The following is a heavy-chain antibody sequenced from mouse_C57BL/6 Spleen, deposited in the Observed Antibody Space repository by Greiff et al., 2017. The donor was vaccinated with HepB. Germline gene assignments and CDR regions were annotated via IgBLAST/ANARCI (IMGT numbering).Heavy chain of an antibody. V-gene: IGHV5-17*01. CDR3: ARGGQRWLPYAMDY. CDR1: GFTFSDYG. Sequence: EVKVVESGGGLVKPGGSLKLSCAASGFTFSDYGMHWVRQAPEKGLEWVAYISSGSSTIYYADTVKGRFTISRDNAKNTLFLQMTSLRSEDTAMYYCARGGQRWLPYAMDYWGQGTSVTVSS. CDR2: ISSGSSTI. J-gene: IGHJ4*01. D-gene: IGHD2-3*01.